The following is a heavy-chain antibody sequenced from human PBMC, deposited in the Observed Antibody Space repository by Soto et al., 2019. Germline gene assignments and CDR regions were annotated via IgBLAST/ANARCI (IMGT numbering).Heavy chain of an antibody. CDR2: NYYIGST. V-gene: IGHV4-61*01. J-gene: IGHJ6*02. D-gene: IGHD2-15*01. Sequence: PSETLSLTCTVSGDSVSSGRYYWNWIRQPPGKGLEWIGYNYYIGSTKYNPSLKSRVTISIDTSKNQLSLKLSSVTAADTAVYYCARGGVVVTAATPYYYYHGVDVWGQGTTVTVSS. CDR3: ARGGVVVTAATPYYYYHGVDV. CDR1: GDSVSSGRYY.